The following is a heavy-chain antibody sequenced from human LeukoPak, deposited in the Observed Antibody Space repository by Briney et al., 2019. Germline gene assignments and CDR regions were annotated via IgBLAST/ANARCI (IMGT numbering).Heavy chain of an antibody. D-gene: IGHD3-22*01. V-gene: IGHV3-23*01. Sequence: GGSLRLSCAASGFTFSSYGMSWVRQAPGKGLEWVSAISGSGGSTYYADSVKGRFTISRDNSKNTLYLQMNSLRAEDTAVYYCAKDLFDSSGYPLPPGFDYWGQGTLVTVSS. CDR2: ISGSGGST. CDR1: GFTFSSYG. CDR3: AKDLFDSSGYPLPPGFDY. J-gene: IGHJ4*02.